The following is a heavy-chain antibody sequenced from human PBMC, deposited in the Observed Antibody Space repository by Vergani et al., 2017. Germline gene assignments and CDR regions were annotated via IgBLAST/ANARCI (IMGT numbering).Heavy chain of an antibody. Sequence: QVQLQESGPGLVKPSETLSLTCTVSGGSISSYYWSWIRQPPGKGLEWIGYICYSGSTNYNPSLKSRVTISVDTSKNQFSLKLSSVTAADTAVYYCARVPHWNYSYYYYYMDVWGKGTTVTVSS. V-gene: IGHV4-59*01. J-gene: IGHJ6*03. CDR1: GGSISSYY. CDR3: ARVPHWNYSYYYYYMDV. D-gene: IGHD1-1*01. CDR2: ICYSGST.